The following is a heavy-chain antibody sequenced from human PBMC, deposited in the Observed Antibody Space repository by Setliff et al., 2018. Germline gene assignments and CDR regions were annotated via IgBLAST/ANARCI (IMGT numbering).Heavy chain of an antibody. D-gene: IGHD3-10*01. V-gene: IGHV3-7*01. Sequence: PGGSLRLSCAASGFTFGSYWMSWVRQAPGKGLEWVANIKQDGSDKYYVDSVKGRFTISRDNAKKSLDLQMNSLRVDDTAVYYCARPGRSNYWDSFDYWGQGILVTVSS. CDR3: ARPGRSNYWDSFDY. J-gene: IGHJ4*02. CDR1: GFTFGSYW. CDR2: IKQDGSDK.